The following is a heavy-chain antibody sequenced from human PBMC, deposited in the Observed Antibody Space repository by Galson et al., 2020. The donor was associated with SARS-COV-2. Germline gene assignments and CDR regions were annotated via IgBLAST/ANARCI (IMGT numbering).Heavy chain of an antibody. CDR1: GYTFSNYW. D-gene: IGHD2-2*01. V-gene: IGHV5-51*01. Sequence: GESLKISCKGSGYTFSNYWIPWVRQMPGKGLEWMGIIYPGDSETRYSPSFQGQVTISADESINTAYLQWSSLKASDSAMYYCARLRSSSWSGSDYWGQGTLVTVSS. J-gene: IGHJ4*02. CDR2: IYPGDSET. CDR3: ARLRSSSWSGSDY.